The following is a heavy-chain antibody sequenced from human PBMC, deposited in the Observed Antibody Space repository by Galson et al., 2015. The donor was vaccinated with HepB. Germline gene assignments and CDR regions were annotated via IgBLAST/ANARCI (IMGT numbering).Heavy chain of an antibody. CDR3: ARDRGYCSGGSCYGYFDY. CDR2: ISSSSSYT. D-gene: IGHD2-15*01. J-gene: IGHJ4*02. Sequence: SLRLSCAASGFTFSDYYMSWIRQAPGKGLEWVSYISSSSSYTNYADSVKGRFTISRDNAKNSLYLQMNSLRAEDTAVYYCARDRGYCSGGSCYGYFDYWGQGTLVTVSS. CDR1: GFTFSDYY. V-gene: IGHV3-11*06.